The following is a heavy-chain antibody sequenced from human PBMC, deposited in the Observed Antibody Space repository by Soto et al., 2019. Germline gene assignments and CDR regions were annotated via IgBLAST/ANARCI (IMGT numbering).Heavy chain of an antibody. CDR3: ARDDQGDY. J-gene: IGHJ4*02. Sequence: HVQLVESGGGAVQPGRSLRLSCAASGFTFSRHAMHWVRQAPGKGLEWVAVISYDGRNKYYADSVKGRFTISRDNSKNTLYLQMSSLRGEDTAVYYCARDDQGDYWGQGTLVTVSS. V-gene: IGHV3-30*04. CDR1: GFTFSRHA. CDR2: ISYDGRNK.